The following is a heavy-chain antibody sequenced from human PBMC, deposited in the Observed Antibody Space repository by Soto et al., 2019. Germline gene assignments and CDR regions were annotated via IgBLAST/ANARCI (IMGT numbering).Heavy chain of an antibody. CDR2: IIPIFGTT. J-gene: IGHJ3*02. V-gene: IGHV1-69*13. Sequence: GASVKVSCKASGGTFSSYSISWVRQAPGQGLEWKGGIIPIFGTTNYAQKFQGRVTITADESTSTAYMELSSLRSEDTAVYYCARDCFQLERLLCAFDIWGQGTMVTVSS. CDR1: GGTFSSYS. CDR3: ARDCFQLERLLCAFDI. D-gene: IGHD1-1*01.